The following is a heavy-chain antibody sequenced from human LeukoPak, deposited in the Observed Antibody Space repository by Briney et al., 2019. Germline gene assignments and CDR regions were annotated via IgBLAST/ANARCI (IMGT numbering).Heavy chain of an antibody. CDR2: IGIRGDT. CDR1: GSTFIDYD. V-gene: IGHV3-13*01. D-gene: IGHD6-19*01. J-gene: IGHJ4*02. CDR3: ARGGIQVSGIDEFDY. Sequence: GGSLRLSCAASGSTFIDYDLHWVRQVIGKGLEWVSAIGIRGDTHYSGSVKGRFTISRENAESSLYLQMNSLRAEDTAVYYCARGGIQVSGIDEFDYWGQGTLVTVSS.